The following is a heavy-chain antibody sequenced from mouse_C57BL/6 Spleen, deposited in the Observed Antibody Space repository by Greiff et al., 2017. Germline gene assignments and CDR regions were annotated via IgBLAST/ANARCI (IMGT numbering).Heavy chain of an antibody. V-gene: IGHV1-80*01. CDR1: GYAFSSYW. CDR2: IYPGDGDT. CDR3: ARRNDGYYVPFDY. Sequence: VKLQESGAELVKPGASVKISCKASGYAFSSYWMNWVKQRPGKGLEWIGQIYPGDGDTNYNGKFKGKATLTADKSSSTAYMQLSSLTSEDSAVYFCARRNDGYYVPFDYWGQGTTLTVSS. D-gene: IGHD2-3*01. J-gene: IGHJ2*01.